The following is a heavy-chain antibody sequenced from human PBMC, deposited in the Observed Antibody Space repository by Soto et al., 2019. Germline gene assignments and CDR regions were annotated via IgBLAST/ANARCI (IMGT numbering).Heavy chain of an antibody. D-gene: IGHD2-2*03. CDR3: ARQWIRFLDYDAFDI. Sequence: SETLSLTCTVSGGSISSSSYYWGWIRQPPGKGLEWIGSIYYSGSTYYNPPLKSRVTISVDTSKNQFSLKLSSVTAADTAVYYCARQWIRFLDYDAFDIWGQGTMDTVSS. J-gene: IGHJ3*02. V-gene: IGHV4-39*01. CDR2: IYYSGST. CDR1: GGSISSSSYY.